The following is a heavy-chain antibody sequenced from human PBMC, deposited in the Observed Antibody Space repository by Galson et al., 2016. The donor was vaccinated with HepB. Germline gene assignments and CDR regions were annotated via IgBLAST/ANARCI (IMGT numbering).Heavy chain of an antibody. Sequence: SLRLSCAASGFTFSSYGMHWVRQAPGKGLEWVSVISYDGTKRYYADSVKGRFTISRDNSKNTLFLQTNSLRAEDTAVYYCAKDYTLYLTTVTQITDHWGQGTLVTVSS. V-gene: IGHV3-30*18. J-gene: IGHJ4*02. CDR3: AKDYTLYLTTVTQITDH. CDR2: ISYDGTKR. CDR1: GFTFSSYG. D-gene: IGHD4-11*01.